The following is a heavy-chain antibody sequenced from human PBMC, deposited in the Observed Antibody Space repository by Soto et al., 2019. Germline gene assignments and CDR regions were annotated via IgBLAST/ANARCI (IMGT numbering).Heavy chain of an antibody. CDR2: IDWDDDK. D-gene: IGHD1-1*01. J-gene: IGHJ5*02. Sequence: SGPTLVNPTQTLTLTCTFSGFSLSASGMRVSWIRQPPGKALEWLARIDWDDDKFYSTSLRTRLTISKDTSKNQVVLTMTNMDPVDTATYYCAKTGTDGSWFDPWGQGTLVTRLL. CDR3: AKTGTDGSWFDP. V-gene: IGHV2-70*04. CDR1: GFSLSASGMR.